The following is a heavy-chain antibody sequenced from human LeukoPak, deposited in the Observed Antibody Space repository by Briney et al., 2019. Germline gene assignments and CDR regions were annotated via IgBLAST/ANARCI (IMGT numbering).Heavy chain of an antibody. Sequence: ASVKVSCKASGYTFTSYYMHWVRQAPGQGLEWMGIINPSGGSTSYAQKFQGRVTMTEDTSTDTAYMELSSLRSEDTAVYYCATELSAIGFDYWGQGTLVTVSS. J-gene: IGHJ4*02. CDR1: GYTFTSYY. V-gene: IGHV1-46*01. CDR3: ATELSAIGFDY. CDR2: INPSGGST. D-gene: IGHD5-18*01.